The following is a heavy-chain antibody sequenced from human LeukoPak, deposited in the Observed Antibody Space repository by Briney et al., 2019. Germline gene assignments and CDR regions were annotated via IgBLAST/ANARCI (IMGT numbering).Heavy chain of an antibody. D-gene: IGHD3-3*01. CDR2: IKQDGNQK. CDR3: ARGVPYASWSGPHYSDY. V-gene: IGHV3-7*01. J-gene: IGHJ4*02. Sequence: GGSLRLSCAASGFTFSSYWMSWVRQAPGKGLEWVANIKQDGNQKYYVDSVKGRFSISRDNAKNSLYLQMSSLRAEDTAVYYCARGVPYASWSGPHYSDYWGQGTLVTVSS. CDR1: GFTFSSYW.